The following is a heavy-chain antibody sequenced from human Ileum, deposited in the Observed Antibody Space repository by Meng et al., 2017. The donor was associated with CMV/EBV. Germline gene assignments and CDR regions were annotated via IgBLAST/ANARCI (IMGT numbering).Heavy chain of an antibody. CDR2: IHSSGTYM. D-gene: IGHD4-11*01. Sequence: GGSLRLSCAASGFTFSDYTMNWVRQAPGKGLEWVSLIHSSGTYMFYADSVKGRFTITRDNAKNSLYLQMNSLRVEDTAVYYCVRDNDFSNYYWGQGTLVTVSS. J-gene: IGHJ4*02. CDR1: GFTFSDYT. V-gene: IGHV3-21*06. CDR3: VRDNDFSNYY.